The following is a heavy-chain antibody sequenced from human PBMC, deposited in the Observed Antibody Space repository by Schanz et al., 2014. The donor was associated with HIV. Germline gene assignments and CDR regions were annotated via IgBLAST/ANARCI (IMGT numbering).Heavy chain of an antibody. V-gene: IGHV3-NL1*01. CDR2: ISSGGGRT. CDR3: AKGNYDILTGEFDY. Sequence: QVQLVESGGGVVQPGRSLRLSCAASGFTFRTHGIHWVRQAPAKGLEWVSIISSGGGRTYYADSVKGRFTISRDNSKNTVYLQMTGLRAEDTAVYYCAKGNYDILTGEFDYWGQGTLVTVSS. J-gene: IGHJ4*02. D-gene: IGHD3-9*01. CDR1: GFTFRTHG.